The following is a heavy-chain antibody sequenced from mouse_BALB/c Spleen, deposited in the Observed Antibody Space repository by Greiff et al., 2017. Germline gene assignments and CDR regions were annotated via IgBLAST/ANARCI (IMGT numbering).Heavy chain of an antibody. J-gene: IGHJ2*01. D-gene: IGHD4-1*01. CDR1: GYTFTSYW. CDR2: IYPGDGDT. Sequence: VQLQQSGAELARPGASVKLSCKASGYTFTSYWMQWVKQRPGQGLEWIGAIYPGDGDTRYTQKFKGKATLTADKSSSTAYMQLSSLASEDSAVYYCAREDLTGGYWGQGTTLTVSS. V-gene: IGHV1-87*01. CDR3: AREDLTGGY.